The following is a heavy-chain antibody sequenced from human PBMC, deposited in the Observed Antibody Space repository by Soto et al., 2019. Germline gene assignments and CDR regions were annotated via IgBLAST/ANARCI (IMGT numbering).Heavy chain of an antibody. Sequence: QVQLVESGGGVVQPGRSLRLSCAASGFTFSSYGMHWVRQAPGKGLERVAVIWYDGSNKYYADSVKGRFTISRDNSKNTLYMQMNSLRAEDTAVYYCARDPRGSSWFDYYYYYIDVWGKGTTVTVSS. CDR1: GFTFSSYG. V-gene: IGHV3-33*01. D-gene: IGHD6-13*01. CDR2: IWYDGSNK. J-gene: IGHJ6*03. CDR3: ARDPRGSSWFDYYYYYIDV.